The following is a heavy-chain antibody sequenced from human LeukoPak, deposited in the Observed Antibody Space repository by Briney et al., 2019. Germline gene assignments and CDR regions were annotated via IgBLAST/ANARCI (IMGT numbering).Heavy chain of an antibody. V-gene: IGHV1-8*01. CDR2: MNPYSGNT. D-gene: IGHD2-2*01. J-gene: IGHJ4*02. CDR3: AREPPYTGHCDITTCDVSRFDL. CDR1: GYTFNSHD. Sequence: ASVKVSCKASGYTFNSHDINWVRQATGQGLEWMGWMNPYSGNTGYAQKFQGRVTMTRDTSINTAYLEFYSLRSEDTAVYYCAREPPYTGHCDITTCDVSRFDLWGQGTLVTVSS.